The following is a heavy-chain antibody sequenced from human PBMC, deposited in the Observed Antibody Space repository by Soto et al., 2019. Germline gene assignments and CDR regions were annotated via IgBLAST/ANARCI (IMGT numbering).Heavy chain of an antibody. J-gene: IGHJ4*02. V-gene: IGHV4-39*01. CDR1: GDSSSSGSYY. CDR3: ARHSGYGPQIVY. Sequence: SENLELTRTVNGDSSSSGSYYWAWIRQPPGKGLEWIGTIYYSGSTYYNPSLKSRVTISVDTSKNQFSLKLSSVTAADTAVYYCARHSGYGPQIVYWGLG. D-gene: IGHD5-12*01. CDR2: IYYSGST.